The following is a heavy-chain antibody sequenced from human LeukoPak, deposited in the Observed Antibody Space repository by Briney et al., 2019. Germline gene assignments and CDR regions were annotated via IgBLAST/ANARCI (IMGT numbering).Heavy chain of an antibody. Sequence: WMGWISAYNGNTNYAQKLQGRVTMTTDTSTSTAYMELRSLRSDDTAVYYCARDNSGYDYVGDYWGQGTLVTVSS. CDR3: ARDNSGYDYVGDY. J-gene: IGHJ4*02. CDR2: ISAYNGNT. D-gene: IGHD5-12*01. V-gene: IGHV1-18*01.